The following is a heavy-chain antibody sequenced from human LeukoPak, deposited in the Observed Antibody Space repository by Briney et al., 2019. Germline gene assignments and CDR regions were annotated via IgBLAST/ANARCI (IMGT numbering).Heavy chain of an antibody. CDR1: GFTFGDYA. Sequence: TGGSLRLSCTASGFTFGDYAMSWVRQAPGKGLEWVGFIRSKAYGGTTEYVASVKGRFTISRDDSKSIAYLQMNSLKTEDTAVYYCTRDPGDSITMVRGVIGGGFDYWGQGTLVSVSS. CDR3: TRDPGDSITMVRGVIGGGFDY. CDR2: IRSKAYGGTT. J-gene: IGHJ4*02. V-gene: IGHV3-49*04. D-gene: IGHD3-10*01.